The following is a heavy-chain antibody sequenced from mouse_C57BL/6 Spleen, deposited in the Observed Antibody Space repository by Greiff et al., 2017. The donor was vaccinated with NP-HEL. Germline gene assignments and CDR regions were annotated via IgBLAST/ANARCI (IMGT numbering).Heavy chain of an antibody. CDR1: GYTFTSYW. CDR3: AIYGYDEAFAY. D-gene: IGHD2-2*01. CDR2: IHPTGSDT. Sequence: VQLQQSGAELVKPGASVKVSCKASGYTFTSYWMHWVKQRPGQGLEWIGRIHPTGSDTNYNQKFKGKATLTVDKSSSTAYMQLSSLTSDDSAVYYCAIYGYDEAFAYWGQGTLVTVSA. J-gene: IGHJ3*01. V-gene: IGHV1-74*01.